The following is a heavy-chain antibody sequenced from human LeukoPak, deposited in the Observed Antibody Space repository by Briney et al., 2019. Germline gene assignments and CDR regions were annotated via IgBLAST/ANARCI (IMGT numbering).Heavy chain of an antibody. D-gene: IGHD5-24*01. J-gene: IGHJ5*02. Sequence: SETLSLTCAVYGGSFSGYYWSWIRQPPGKGLEWIGYIYTSGSTNYNPSLKSRVTISVDTSKNQFSLKLSSVTAADTAVYYCVGLQWYNWFDPWGQGTLVTVSS. V-gene: IGHV4-4*09. CDR3: VGLQWYNWFDP. CDR1: GGSFSGYY. CDR2: IYTSGST.